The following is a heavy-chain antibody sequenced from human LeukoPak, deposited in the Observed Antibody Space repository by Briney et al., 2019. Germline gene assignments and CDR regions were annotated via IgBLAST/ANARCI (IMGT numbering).Heavy chain of an antibody. J-gene: IGHJ6*02. CDR2: INHSGST. D-gene: IGHD6-13*01. Sequence: SETLSLTCAVYGGSFSGYYWSWIRQPPGKGLEWIGEINHSGSTNYNPSLKSRVTISVDTSKNQFSLKLSPVTAADTAVYYCARVSRVFNYYYYGMDVWGQGTTVTVSS. V-gene: IGHV4-34*01. CDR3: ARVSRVFNYYYYGMDV. CDR1: GGSFSGYY.